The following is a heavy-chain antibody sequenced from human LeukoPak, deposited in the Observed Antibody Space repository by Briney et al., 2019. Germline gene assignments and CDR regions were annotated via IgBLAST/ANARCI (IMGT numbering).Heavy chain of an antibody. CDR1: GYTFTSYG. J-gene: IGHJ4*02. Sequence: ASVKVSCKASGYTFTSYGISWVRQAPGQGLEWMGWISAYNGNTNYAQKLQGRVTMSTDTSTSTAYMELRSLRSDDTAVYYCARDPRASGWYAEAALRYYFDYWGQGTLVTVSS. V-gene: IGHV1-18*01. D-gene: IGHD6-19*01. CDR3: ARDPRASGWYAEAALRYYFDY. CDR2: ISAYNGNT.